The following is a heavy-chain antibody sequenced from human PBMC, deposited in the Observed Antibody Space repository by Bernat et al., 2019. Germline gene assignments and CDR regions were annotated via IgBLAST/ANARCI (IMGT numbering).Heavy chain of an antibody. CDR2: ISSDGSDT. V-gene: IGHV3-74*01. Sequence: EVHLVESGGGLVQPGGSLRLSCAASGFIFTADDMHWARQAPGKGLVWVSVISSDGSDTTYADSVEGRFTLSRDNANNTVYVQMNSLRAEDTAIYYCARDRGGMGDYWGQGTLVTVSS. CDR3: ARDRGGMGDY. CDR1: GFIFTADD. J-gene: IGHJ4*02. D-gene: IGHD3-10*01.